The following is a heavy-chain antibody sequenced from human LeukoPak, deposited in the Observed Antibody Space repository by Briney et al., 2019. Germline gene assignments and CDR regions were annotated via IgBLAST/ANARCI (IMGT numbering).Heavy chain of an antibody. Sequence: SETLSLTCTVSGGSISSYYWSWIRQPAGKGLEWIGRIYTSGSTNYNPSLKSRVTMSVDTSKNQFSLKLSSVTAADTAVYYCARGALEYSSSGVFFDYSGQGTLVTVSS. D-gene: IGHD6-6*01. J-gene: IGHJ4*02. V-gene: IGHV4-4*07. CDR1: GGSISSYY. CDR3: ARGALEYSSSGVFFDY. CDR2: IYTSGST.